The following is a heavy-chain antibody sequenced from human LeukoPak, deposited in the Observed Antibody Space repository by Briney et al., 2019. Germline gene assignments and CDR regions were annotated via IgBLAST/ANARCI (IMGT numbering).Heavy chain of an antibody. D-gene: IGHD6-13*01. J-gene: IGHJ4*02. CDR2: IWYDGSNK. V-gene: IGHV3-33*01. Sequence: PGGSLRLSCAASGFTFSSYGMHWVRQAPGKGLEWVAVIWYDGSNKYYADSVKGRFTISRDNSKSTLYLQMNSLRAEDTAVYYCARDGVAAAGNFDYWGQGTLVTVSS. CDR3: ARDGVAAAGNFDY. CDR1: GFTFSSYG.